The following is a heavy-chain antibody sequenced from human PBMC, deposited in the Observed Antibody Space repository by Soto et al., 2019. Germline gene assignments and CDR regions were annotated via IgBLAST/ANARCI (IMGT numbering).Heavy chain of an antibody. D-gene: IGHD2-15*01. J-gene: IGHJ4*02. CDR3: ARDGKDSALDY. CDR2: IISSSSYI. Sequence: EVQLVESGGGLVKPGGSLRLSCAASGFTFSSYSMNWVRQAPGKGLEWVASIISSSSYIYYAESVKGRFTISRDNAKNSLYLQMNSLRAEDTAVYYCARDGKDSALDYWGQGTLVTVSS. CDR1: GFTFSSYS. V-gene: IGHV3-21*01.